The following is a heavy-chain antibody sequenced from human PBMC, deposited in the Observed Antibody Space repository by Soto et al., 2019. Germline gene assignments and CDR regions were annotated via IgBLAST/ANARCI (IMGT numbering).Heavy chain of an antibody. CDR1: GFTFSSYA. V-gene: IGHV3-30-3*01. CDR3: ARDRAYYDFWSGYYTGLFDY. Sequence: QVQLVESGGGVVQPGRSLRLSCAASGFTFSSYAMHWVRQAPGKGLEWVAVISYDGSNKYYADSVKGRFTISRDNSKNTLYLQMNSLRAEDTAVYYCARDRAYYDFWSGYYTGLFDYWGQGTLVTVSS. CDR2: ISYDGSNK. D-gene: IGHD3-3*01. J-gene: IGHJ4*02.